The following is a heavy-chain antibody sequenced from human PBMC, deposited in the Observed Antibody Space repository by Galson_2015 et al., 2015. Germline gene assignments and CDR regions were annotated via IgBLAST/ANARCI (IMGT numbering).Heavy chain of an antibody. J-gene: IGHJ6*02. Sequence: SLRLSCAASGFTFSSYAMHWVRQAPGKGLEWVAVISYDGSNKYYADSVKGRFTISRDNSKNTLYLQMNSLRAEDTTVYYSARVRGARGVIQPLYYYYYGMDVWGQGTTVTVSS. D-gene: IGHD3-10*01. CDR1: GFTFSSYA. CDR3: ARVRGARGVIQPLYYYYYGMDV. CDR2: ISYDGSNK. V-gene: IGHV3-30-3*01.